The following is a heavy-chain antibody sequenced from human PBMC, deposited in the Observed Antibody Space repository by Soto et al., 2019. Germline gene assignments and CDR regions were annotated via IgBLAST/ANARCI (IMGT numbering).Heavy chain of an antibody. Sequence: ASVKVSCKXSGYTFTSYGISWVRQAPGQGLEWMGWISAYNGNTNYAQKLQGRVTMTTDTSTSTAYMELRSLRSDDTAVYYCAKGISAAPLSAFDIWGQGTMVTVSS. CDR2: ISAYNGNT. J-gene: IGHJ3*02. CDR1: GYTFTSYG. CDR3: AKGISAAPLSAFDI. D-gene: IGHD6-13*01. V-gene: IGHV1-18*01.